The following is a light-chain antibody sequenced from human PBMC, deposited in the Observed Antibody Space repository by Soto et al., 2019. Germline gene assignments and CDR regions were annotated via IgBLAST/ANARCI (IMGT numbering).Light chain of an antibody. V-gene: IGKV1-33*01. CDR2: HTS. Sequence: DIQMTQSPSSLPASVGDRFTIACQASQDIKNFLNWYQQRPGEAPKLLIFHTSSLEAGVPSRFSGSGSGTSFTLTITSLQPGDFATYYCQQYETLPYTFAPGTKVDIK. J-gene: IGKJ2*01. CDR3: QQYETLPYT. CDR1: QDIKNF.